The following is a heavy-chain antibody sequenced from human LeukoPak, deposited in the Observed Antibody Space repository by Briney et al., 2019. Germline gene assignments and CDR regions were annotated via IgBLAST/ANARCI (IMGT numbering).Heavy chain of an antibody. J-gene: IGHJ4*02. CDR3: GSLTVVARDH. CDR1: GFGFSTHW. V-gene: IGHV3-74*01. CDR2: IKSDGSAT. Sequence: QPGGSLRLSCAASGFGFSTHWMHWVRQAPGKGLVYVAQIKSDGSATAYADSVKGRFTISRDNAKNTLYLEMSSLRAEDTAVYYCGSLTVVARDHWGQGTLVTVSS. D-gene: IGHD3-22*01.